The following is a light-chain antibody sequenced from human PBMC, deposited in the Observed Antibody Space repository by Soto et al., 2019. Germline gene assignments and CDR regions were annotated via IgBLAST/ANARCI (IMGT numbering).Light chain of an antibody. CDR2: DNN. J-gene: IGLJ2*01. Sequence: QSVLTQPPSVSAAPGQKVIISCSGSSSNIETNFVSWYQQLPGTAPKLLIFDNNKRPSGIPDRFAGSKSGTSATLGITGLQTGDEADYSCVTWDTSLTTPVLFGGGTKVTVL. CDR3: VTWDTSLTTPVL. CDR1: SSNIETNF. V-gene: IGLV1-51*01.